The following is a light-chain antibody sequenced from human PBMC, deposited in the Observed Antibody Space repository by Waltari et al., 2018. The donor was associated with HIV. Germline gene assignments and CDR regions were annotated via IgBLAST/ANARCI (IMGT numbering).Light chain of an antibody. CDR3: QQRTDSIT. Sequence: EIVLTQSPATLSLSPGERATLFCRASQTVNPYLAWYQQKPGQAPSLVIYDASTRATGVPARFSGSGSGTDFTLTISSLEPDDVAVYYCQQRTDSITFGGGTKVEIK. J-gene: IGKJ4*01. CDR1: QTVNPY. V-gene: IGKV3-11*01. CDR2: DAS.